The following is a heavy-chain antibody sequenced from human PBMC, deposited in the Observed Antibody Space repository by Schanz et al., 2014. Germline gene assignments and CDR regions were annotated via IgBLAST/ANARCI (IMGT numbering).Heavy chain of an antibody. D-gene: IGHD3-16*01. Sequence: QVQLVQSGTEVKKPGASVKVSCKASGYTFTNFYIHWVRQAPGQGLEWVGIINPSEGGTSFPQKFKDRLTMTRNTSATTAYMELSSLTSEDTAVYYCAKVAEEGPHINNWGGDYFDFWGQGTLVTVSS. CDR2: INPSEGGT. CDR3: AKVAEEGPHINNWGGDYFDF. CDR1: GYTFTNFY. V-gene: IGHV1-46*01. J-gene: IGHJ4*02.